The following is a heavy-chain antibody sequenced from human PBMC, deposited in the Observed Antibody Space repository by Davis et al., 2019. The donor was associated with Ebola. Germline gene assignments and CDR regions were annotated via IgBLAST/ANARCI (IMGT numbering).Heavy chain of an antibody. CDR3: ARDLGITGTTDY. D-gene: IGHD1-7*01. Sequence: PGGSLRLSCAASGFTFSSYAMNWVRQAPGKGLEWVSYISSSGSTTYYANSVKGRFTISRDNAKNSLYLQMNSLRSEDTAVYYCARDLGITGTTDYWGQGTLVTVSS. V-gene: IGHV3-48*04. CDR1: GFTFSSYA. CDR2: ISSSGSTT. J-gene: IGHJ4*02.